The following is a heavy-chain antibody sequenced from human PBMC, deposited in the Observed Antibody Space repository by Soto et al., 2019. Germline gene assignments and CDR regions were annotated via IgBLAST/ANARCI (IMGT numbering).Heavy chain of an antibody. CDR1: GFTFSSYG. J-gene: IGHJ4*02. Sequence: QVQLVESGGGVVQPGRSLRLSCAASGFTFSSYGMHWVRQAPGKGLEWVAVIWYDGSNKYYADSVKGRFTISRDNSKHTLYLQMNSLRAEDTAVYYCARGPAYYDSSGYREGFDYWGQGTLVTVSS. CDR2: IWYDGSNK. V-gene: IGHV3-33*01. CDR3: ARGPAYYDSSGYREGFDY. D-gene: IGHD3-22*01.